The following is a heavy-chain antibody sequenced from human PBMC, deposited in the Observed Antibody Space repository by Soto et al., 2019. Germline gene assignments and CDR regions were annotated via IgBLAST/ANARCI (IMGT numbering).Heavy chain of an antibody. CDR1: GGSFSGYY. CDR2: INHSGST. J-gene: IGHJ4*02. Sequence: QVQLQQWGAGLLKPSETLSLTCAVYGGSFSGYYWSWIRQPPGKGLEWIGEINHSGSTNYNPSLKSRVTISVDTSKNQFSLKLSSVTAADTAVYYCARGEEIVATIKGGIYYFDYWGQGTLVTVSS. CDR3: ARGEEIVATIKGGIYYFDY. D-gene: IGHD5-12*01. V-gene: IGHV4-34*01.